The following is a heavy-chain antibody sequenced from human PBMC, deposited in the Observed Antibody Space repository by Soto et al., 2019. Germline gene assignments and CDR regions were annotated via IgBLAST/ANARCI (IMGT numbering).Heavy chain of an antibody. CDR2: IYPGDSDA. Sequence: GESLKISCNGSGYSFTIYWIGWVRQMPGKGLEWMGIIYPGDSDARYSPSFQGQVTISADKSISTAYLQWSSLKASDTAMYYCARQLYYDSSGYYFGDAFDIWGQGTMVTVSS. J-gene: IGHJ3*02. V-gene: IGHV5-51*01. CDR1: GYSFTIYW. CDR3: ARQLYYDSSGYYFGDAFDI. D-gene: IGHD3-22*01.